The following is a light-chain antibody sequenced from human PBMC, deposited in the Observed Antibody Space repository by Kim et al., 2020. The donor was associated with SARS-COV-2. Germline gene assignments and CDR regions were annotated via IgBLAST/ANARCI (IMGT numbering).Light chain of an antibody. CDR3: QSADSSGPWV. CDR2: KDS. CDR1: ALPKQY. V-gene: IGLV3-25*03. J-gene: IGLJ3*02. Sequence: VSPGQTARITCSGDALPKQYAYWYQQKPGQAPVLVIYKDSERPSGIPERFSGSSSGTTVTLTISGVQAEDEADYYCQSADSSGPWVFGRGTKLTVL.